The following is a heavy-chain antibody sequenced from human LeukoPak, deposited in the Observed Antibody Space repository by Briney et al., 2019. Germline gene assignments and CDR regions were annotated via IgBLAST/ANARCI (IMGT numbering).Heavy chain of an antibody. J-gene: IGHJ3*02. Sequence: ASVKVSCKVSGYTLTELSMRWVRQAPGKGLEWMGGFDPEDGETIYAQKFQGRVTMTEDTSTGTAYMELSSLRSEDTAVYYCAYCSSTSCYRGAFDIWGQGTMVTVSS. D-gene: IGHD2-2*01. V-gene: IGHV1-24*01. CDR3: AYCSSTSCYRGAFDI. CDR2: FDPEDGET. CDR1: GYTLTELS.